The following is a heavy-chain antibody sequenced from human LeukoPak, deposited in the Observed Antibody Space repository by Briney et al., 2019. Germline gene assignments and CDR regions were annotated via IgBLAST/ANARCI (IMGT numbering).Heavy chain of an antibody. CDR1: GGSFSGYY. Sequence: SETLSLTCAVYGGSFSGYYWSWIRQPPGKGLEWIGEINHSGSTNYDPSLKSRVTISVDTSKNQFSLKLSSVTAADTAVYYCARAPRVYCSSTSCYSNWFDPWGQGTLATVSS. V-gene: IGHV4-34*01. J-gene: IGHJ5*02. D-gene: IGHD2-2*02. CDR3: ARAPRVYCSSTSCYSNWFDP. CDR2: INHSGST.